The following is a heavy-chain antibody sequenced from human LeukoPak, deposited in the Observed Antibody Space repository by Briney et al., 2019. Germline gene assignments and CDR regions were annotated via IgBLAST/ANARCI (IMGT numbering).Heavy chain of an antibody. CDR3: ARENKGGYDSSGYYFDY. D-gene: IGHD3-22*01. CDR1: GFTFSSYS. CDR2: ISSSSSYM. V-gene: IGHV3-21*01. J-gene: IGHJ4*02. Sequence: GGSLRLSCAASGFTFSSYSMNWVRQAPGKGLEWVSSISSSSSYMYYADSVKGRFTISRDNAKNSLYLQMNSLRAEDTAVYYCARENKGGYDSSGYYFDYWGQGTLVTVSS.